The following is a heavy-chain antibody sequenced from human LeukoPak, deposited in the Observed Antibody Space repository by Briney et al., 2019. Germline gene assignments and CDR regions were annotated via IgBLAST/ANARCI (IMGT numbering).Heavy chain of an antibody. D-gene: IGHD2-2*01. Sequence: GGSLRLSCAASGFTFSSYGMHWVRQAPGKGLEWVAFIRSDGSNKYYADSVKGRFTISRDNAKNTLYLQMNSLRAEDTALYYCAKAVVIVPTATPFDYWGQGTLVTVSS. CDR1: GFTFSSYG. CDR3: AKAVVIVPTATPFDY. V-gene: IGHV3-30*02. CDR2: IRSDGSNK. J-gene: IGHJ4*02.